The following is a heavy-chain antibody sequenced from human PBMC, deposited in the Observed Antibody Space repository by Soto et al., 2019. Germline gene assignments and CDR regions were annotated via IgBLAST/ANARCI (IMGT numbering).Heavy chain of an antibody. CDR1: GGSISSSF. CDR2: IYDDGTT. D-gene: IGHD2-2*01. V-gene: IGHV4-59*03. J-gene: IGHJ3*01. CDR3: VSSRSAIYGDALDV. Sequence: SETLSLTCSASGGSISSSFRNWLRQPPGKGLEWIGYIYDDGTTDYNPSLKSRVTILLDMSKNQFSLKLSSVTAADTAVYYCVSSRSAIYGDALDVWGQGTMVTVSS.